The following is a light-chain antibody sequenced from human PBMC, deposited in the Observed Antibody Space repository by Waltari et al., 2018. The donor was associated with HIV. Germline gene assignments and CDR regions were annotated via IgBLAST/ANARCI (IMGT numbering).Light chain of an antibody. J-gene: IGKJ4*01. CDR2: GAT. V-gene: IGKV1-27*01. CDR1: LGIRQF. CDR3: QTYNGAPFA. Sequence: DIEMTQSPSSLSASLGDRVTITCRASLGIRQFLAWYQVRPGERPNVLISGATVLQPGAPSRFSASGSGTEFSVTISNLRPEYVGTYYCQTYNGAPFAFGGGTKVEVK.